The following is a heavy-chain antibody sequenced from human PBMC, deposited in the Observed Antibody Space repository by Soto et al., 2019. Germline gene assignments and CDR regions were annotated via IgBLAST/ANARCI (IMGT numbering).Heavy chain of an antibody. CDR1: GGSISSYY. V-gene: IGHV4-59*08. CDR3: ARQAPNGYYDSSGFLDY. Sequence: SETLSLTCTVSGGSISSYYWSWIRQPPGKGLEWIGYIYYSGSTNYNPSLKSRVTISVDTSKNQFSLKLSSVTAADTAVYYCARQAPNGYYDSSGFLDYWGQGTLVTVSS. D-gene: IGHD3-22*01. J-gene: IGHJ4*02. CDR2: IYYSGST.